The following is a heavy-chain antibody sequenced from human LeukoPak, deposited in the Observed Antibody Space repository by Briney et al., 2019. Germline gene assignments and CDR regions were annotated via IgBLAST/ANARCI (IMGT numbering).Heavy chain of an antibody. J-gene: IGHJ4*02. V-gene: IGHV4-61*02. CDR1: GGSISSGSYY. CDR2: IYTSGST. CDR3: ARDSTTTVTIFDY. D-gene: IGHD4-17*01. Sequence: SQTLSLTCTVPGGSISSGSYYWSWIRQPAGKGLEWIGRIYTSGSTNYNPSLKSRVTISVDTSKNQFSLKLSSVTAADTAVYYCARDSTTTVTIFDYWGQGTLVTVSS.